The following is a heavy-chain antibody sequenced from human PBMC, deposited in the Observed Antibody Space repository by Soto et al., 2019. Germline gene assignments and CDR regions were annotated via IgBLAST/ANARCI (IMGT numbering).Heavy chain of an antibody. D-gene: IGHD3-22*01. Sequence: LPGGSLRLSCAASGFTFSSYAMSWVRQAPGKGLEWVSAISGSGGSTYYADSVKGRFTISRDNSKNTLYLQMNSLRAEDTAVYYCARRDLSYYDSSGTYYYYYGMDVWGQGTTVTVSS. CDR3: ARRDLSYYDSSGTYYYYYGMDV. CDR1: GFTFSSYA. V-gene: IGHV3-23*01. CDR2: ISGSGGST. J-gene: IGHJ6*02.